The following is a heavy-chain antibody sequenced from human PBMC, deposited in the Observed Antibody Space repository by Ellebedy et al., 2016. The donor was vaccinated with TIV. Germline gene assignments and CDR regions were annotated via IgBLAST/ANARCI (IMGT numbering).Heavy chain of an antibody. CDR2: IYTSGST. J-gene: IGHJ6*02. CDR3: ARDGTHDYGDYESLGYYYGMDV. D-gene: IGHD4-17*01. V-gene: IGHV4-4*07. Sequence: MPSETLSLTCTVSGGSISSYYWSWIRQPAGKGLEWIGRIYTSGSTNYNPSLKSRVTMSVDTSKNQFSMKLSPVTASDTAVYYCARDGTHDYGDYESLGYYYGMDVWGQGTTVTVSS. CDR1: GGSISSYY.